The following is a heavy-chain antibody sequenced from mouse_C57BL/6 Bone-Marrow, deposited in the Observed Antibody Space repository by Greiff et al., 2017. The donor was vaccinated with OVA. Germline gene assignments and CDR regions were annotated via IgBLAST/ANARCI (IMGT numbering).Heavy chain of an antibody. CDR3: ARYKGLPTWYFDV. J-gene: IGHJ1*03. CDR2: ISYSGST. D-gene: IGHD2-1*01. CDR1: GFSITSDY. Sequence: EVQLQESGPGLAKPSQTLSLTCSVTGFSITSDYWNWIRKFPGNKLEYMGYISYSGSTSYNPSLKRRISITRDTSKNQYYLQLNSVTTEDTATYYGARYKGLPTWYFDVWGTGTTVTVAS. V-gene: IGHV3-8*01.